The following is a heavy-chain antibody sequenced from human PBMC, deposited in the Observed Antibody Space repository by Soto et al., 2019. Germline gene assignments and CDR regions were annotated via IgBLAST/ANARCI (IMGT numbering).Heavy chain of an antibody. CDR3: ARETVGDRFYMDV. Sequence: EVQVVESGGGLVKPGGSLRLSCAASGFNFNHYGMHWVRQAPGKGLEWVSYISRTGADKKFLDSVKGRFTISRDNAKNSLFLQMNSLRAEDTAIYYCARETVGDRFYMDVWGRGTTVTVSS. V-gene: IGHV3-21*01. J-gene: IGHJ6*03. CDR2: ISRTGADK. CDR1: GFNFNHYG. D-gene: IGHD3-10*01.